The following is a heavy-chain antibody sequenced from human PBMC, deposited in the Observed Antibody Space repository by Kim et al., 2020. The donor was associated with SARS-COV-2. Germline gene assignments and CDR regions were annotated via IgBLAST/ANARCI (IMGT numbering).Heavy chain of an antibody. J-gene: IGHJ6*03. CDR2: INHSGST. CDR3: ARVREYYYYYYMDV. Sequence: SETLSLTCAVYGGSFSGYYWSWIRQPPGKGLEWIGEINHSGSTNYNPSLKSRVTISVDTSKNQFSLKLSSVTAADTAVYYCARVREYYYYYYMDVWGKGTTVTVSS. CDR1: GGSFSGYY. D-gene: IGHD3-10*01. V-gene: IGHV4-34*01.